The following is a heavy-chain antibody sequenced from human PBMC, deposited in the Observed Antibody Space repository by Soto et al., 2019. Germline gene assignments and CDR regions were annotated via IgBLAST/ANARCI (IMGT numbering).Heavy chain of an antibody. D-gene: IGHD4-17*01. J-gene: IGHJ4*02. CDR2: TYYRSKWHN. Sequence: SQTLSLTCDISGDSVSSNSVAWNWIRQSPSRGLEWLGRTYYRSKWHNEYASSMKGRITVNPDTPKSQFSLQLNSVTPEDTAVYFCARGFNYGFDYWGLGTLVTVSS. V-gene: IGHV6-1*01. CDR3: ARGFNYGFDY. CDR1: GDSVSSNSVA.